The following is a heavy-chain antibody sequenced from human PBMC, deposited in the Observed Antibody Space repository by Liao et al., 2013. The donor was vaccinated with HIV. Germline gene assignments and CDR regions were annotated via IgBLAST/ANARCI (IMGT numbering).Heavy chain of an antibody. CDR2: IYSSGNT. D-gene: IGHD2-15*01. CDR1: GGSISGYY. Sequence: QVQLQESGPGLVKPSETLSLTCTVSGGSISGYYWSWIRQPAGEGLEWIGRIYSSGNTNYNPSLMSRVTMSVDTSKNQFSLRLSSVTAADTAVYYCARDRLTCSGENCYQIFDYWGQGTLVTVSS. J-gene: IGHJ4*01. CDR3: ARDRLTCSGENCYQIFDY. V-gene: IGHV4-4*07.